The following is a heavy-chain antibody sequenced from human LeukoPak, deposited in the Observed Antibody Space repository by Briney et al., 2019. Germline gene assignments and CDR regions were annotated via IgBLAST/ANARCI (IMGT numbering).Heavy chain of an antibody. J-gene: IGHJ4*02. CDR2: ISGSGGST. D-gene: IGHD2-15*01. Sequence: PGGSLRLSCAASGLTFSRYAMNWVRQAPGKGLEWVSAISGSGGSTYYADSVKGRFTISRDNSKNTLYLQMNSLRAEDTAVYYCAKSFHLGAAYFDYWGQGTLVTVSS. V-gene: IGHV3-23*01. CDR3: AKSFHLGAAYFDY. CDR1: GLTFSRYA.